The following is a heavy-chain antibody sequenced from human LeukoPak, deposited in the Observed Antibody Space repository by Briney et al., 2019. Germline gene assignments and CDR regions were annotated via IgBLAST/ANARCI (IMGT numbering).Heavy chain of an antibody. CDR3: ARLRLRNDAFDI. J-gene: IGHJ3*02. V-gene: IGHV1-2*06. Sequence: ASVKVSRKASGYTFTGYYMHWVRQAPGQGLEWMGRINPNSGGTNYAQKFQGRVTMTRDTSISTAYMELSRLRSDDTAVYYCARLRLRNDAFDIRGQGTMVTVSS. CDR2: INPNSGGT. CDR1: GYTFTGYY. D-gene: IGHD5-12*01.